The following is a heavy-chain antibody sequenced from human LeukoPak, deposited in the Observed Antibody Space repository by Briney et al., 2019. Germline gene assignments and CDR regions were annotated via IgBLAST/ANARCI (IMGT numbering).Heavy chain of an antibody. V-gene: IGHV3-23*01. Sequence: GGSLRLSCAASGFVFYTYAINWVRQAPGKGLEWVSPISGSGVSADYSDSVRGRFSISRDNSKNTVYLQMNSLGGNDTAVYWCAKDLFGDWTALHVWGRGTVVTVSS. J-gene: IGHJ3*01. CDR3: AKDLFGDWTALHV. CDR1: GFVFYTYA. CDR2: ISGSGVSA. D-gene: IGHD3-10*02.